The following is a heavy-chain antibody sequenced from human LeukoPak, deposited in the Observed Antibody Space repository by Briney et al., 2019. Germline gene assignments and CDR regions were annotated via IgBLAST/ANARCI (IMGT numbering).Heavy chain of an antibody. Sequence: ASVRVSCKASGYTFTSYGISWVRQAPGQGLEWTGWITAYNGNTNYAEKFQGRVTMTTDTSTSTAYMELRNLTSDDTAVYYCAKYYYDSSTYYNFDYWGQGTLVTVSS. CDR1: GYTFTSYG. J-gene: IGHJ4*02. CDR2: ITAYNGNT. D-gene: IGHD3-22*01. V-gene: IGHV1-18*01. CDR3: AKYYYDSSTYYNFDY.